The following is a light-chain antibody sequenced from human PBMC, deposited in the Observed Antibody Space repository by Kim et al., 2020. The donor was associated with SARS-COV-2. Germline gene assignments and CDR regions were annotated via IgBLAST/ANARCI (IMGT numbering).Light chain of an antibody. CDR2: GNS. V-gene: IGLV1-40*01. J-gene: IGLJ1*01. CDR1: SSKSGAGYD. CDR3: QSYDSSLSGSDV. Sequence: VTISCTGSSSKSGAGYDVHWYQQLPGTAPKLLIYGNSNRPSGVPDRFSGSKSGTSASLAITGLQAEDEADYYCQSYDSSLSGSDVFGTGTKVTVL.